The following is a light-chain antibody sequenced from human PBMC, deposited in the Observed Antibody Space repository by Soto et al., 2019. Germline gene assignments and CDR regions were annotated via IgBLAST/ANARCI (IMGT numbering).Light chain of an antibody. J-gene: IGLJ3*02. CDR2: VNSDGSH. CDR1: SGHSSYA. Sequence: QPVLTQSPSASASLGASVKLTCTLSSGHSSYAIAWHQQQPEKGPRHLMKVNSDGSHSKGDGIPDRFSGSSSGAERYLTISSLQSEDEADYYCQTWGTGPWVFGGGTKLTVL. CDR3: QTWGTGPWV. V-gene: IGLV4-69*01.